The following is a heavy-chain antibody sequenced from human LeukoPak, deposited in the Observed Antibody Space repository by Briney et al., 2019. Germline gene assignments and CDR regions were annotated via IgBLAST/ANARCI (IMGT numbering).Heavy chain of an antibody. D-gene: IGHD3-10*01. J-gene: IGHJ6*02. CDR1: GGSISSYY. Sequence: PSETLSLTCTVSGGSISSYYWSWIRQPPGKGLEWIGYIYYSGSTNYNPSLKSRVTISVDTSKNQFSLKLSSVTAADTAVYYCARDLLRVNSLTSQEDYYGSGSSTFYYYGMDVWGQGTTVTVSS. V-gene: IGHV4-59*12. CDR3: ARDLLRVNSLTSQEDYYGSGSSTFYYYGMDV. CDR2: IYYSGST.